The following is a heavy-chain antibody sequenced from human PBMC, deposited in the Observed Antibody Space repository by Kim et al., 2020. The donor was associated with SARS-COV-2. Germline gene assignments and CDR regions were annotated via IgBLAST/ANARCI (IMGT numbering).Heavy chain of an antibody. Sequence: SETLSLTCTVSGGSISSYYWSWIRQPPGKGLEWIGYIYYSGSTNYNPSLKSRVTISVDTSKNQFSLKLSSVTAADTAVYYCARSDYGDYFAFDIWGQGTMVTVSS. D-gene: IGHD4-17*01. CDR1: GGSISSYY. V-gene: IGHV4-59*13. CDR3: ARSDYGDYFAFDI. J-gene: IGHJ3*02. CDR2: IYYSGST.